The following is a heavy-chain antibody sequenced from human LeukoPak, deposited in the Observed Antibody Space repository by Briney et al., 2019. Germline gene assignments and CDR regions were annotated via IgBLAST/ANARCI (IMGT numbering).Heavy chain of an antibody. CDR3: ARGRFHLDY. CDR1: RFTFSSYE. Sequence: GGSLRLSCAASRFTFSSYEMNWVRQAPGKGLEWVSYISSSGSTRDYADSVKGRFTISRDNAKNSLYLQVTSLRADDTAVYYCARGRFHLDYWGQGTLVTVSS. V-gene: IGHV3-48*03. J-gene: IGHJ4*02. CDR2: ISSSGSTR.